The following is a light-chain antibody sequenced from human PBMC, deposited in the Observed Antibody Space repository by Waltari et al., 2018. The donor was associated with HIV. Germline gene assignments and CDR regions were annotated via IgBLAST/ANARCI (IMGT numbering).Light chain of an antibody. V-gene: IGLV2-8*01. Sequence: QSALTQPPSASGSPGQSVTISCTGTNSDIGGYNYVSWYQQHPGKAPKLVISEVTKRPSGVPDRFSGSKSGTMASLTVSGLQAEDEADYYCSSYADRNGFYVVFGGGTRLTVL. CDR1: NSDIGGYNY. CDR2: EVT. J-gene: IGLJ2*01. CDR3: SSYADRNGFYVV.